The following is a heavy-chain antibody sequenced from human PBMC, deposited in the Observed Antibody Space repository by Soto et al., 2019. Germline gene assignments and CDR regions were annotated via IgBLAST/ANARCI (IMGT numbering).Heavy chain of an antibody. Sequence: EVQLVESGGGLVQPGGSLSVSCAVSGFTFSAYWMNWVRQAPGKGLEWVANIKPDGGEQYYVASVRGRFTISRDNAKNLVYLQMNSLRPEDTAVYYCGRRDAIAVTGKPQDYWGQGILVTV. CDR2: IKPDGGEQ. CDR1: GFTFSAYW. V-gene: IGHV3-7*05. D-gene: IGHD6-19*01. J-gene: IGHJ4*02. CDR3: GRRDAIAVTGKPQDY.